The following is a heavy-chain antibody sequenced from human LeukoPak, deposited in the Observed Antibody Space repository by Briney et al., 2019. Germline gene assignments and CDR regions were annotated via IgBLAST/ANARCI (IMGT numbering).Heavy chain of an antibody. V-gene: IGHV1-18*01. J-gene: IGHJ6*02. D-gene: IGHD6-13*01. CDR3: ARVPGIAQYYYYGMDV. Sequence: ASVKVSCKASGYTFSSYGVSWVRQAPGQGLEWMGWISPYNGNTNYAQKVQGRVTMTTDTSTSTAYMELRSLRSDDTAVYYCARVPGIAQYYYYGMDVWGQGTTVTVSS. CDR1: GYTFSSYG. CDR2: ISPYNGNT.